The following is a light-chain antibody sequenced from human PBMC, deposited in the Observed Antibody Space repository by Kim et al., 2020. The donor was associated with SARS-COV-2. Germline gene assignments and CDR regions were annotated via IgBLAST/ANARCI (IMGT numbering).Light chain of an antibody. J-gene: IGLJ2*01. Sequence: QAVVTQPPSVSGAPGQRVTISCTGSSSNIGAGYDVNWYQQLPGKAPKLLISGNTNRPSGVPDRFSDSKSGTSASLVITGLQDEDEADYYCQSYDASLSGFVVFGGGTQLTVL. CDR3: QSYDASLSGFVV. V-gene: IGLV1-40*01. CDR2: GNT. CDR1: SSNIGAGYD.